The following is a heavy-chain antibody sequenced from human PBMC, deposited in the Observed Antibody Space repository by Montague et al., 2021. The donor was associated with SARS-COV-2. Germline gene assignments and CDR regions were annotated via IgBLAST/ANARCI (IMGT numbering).Heavy chain of an antibody. CDR3: ARGTKRVFTYDYDSSGYASDY. J-gene: IGHJ4*02. CDR1: GGSFIGYY. V-gene: IGHV4-34*01. CDR2: VNHSRST. D-gene: IGHD3-22*01. Sequence: SETLSLTCAVYGGSFIGYYWRWMRQHPSELLSSFGEVNHSRSTKYNPSLKSRVTISVDTSKNQFSLKLSSVTVADTAVYYFARGTKRVFTYDYDSSGYASDYWGQGTLVTVSS.